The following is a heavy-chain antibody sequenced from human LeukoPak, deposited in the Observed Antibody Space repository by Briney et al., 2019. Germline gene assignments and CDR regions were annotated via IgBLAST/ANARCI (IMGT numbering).Heavy chain of an antibody. CDR3: VRVSVVYGMDV. V-gene: IGHV4-59*01. CDR1: GGSISSDY. CDR2: MYYTGST. J-gene: IGHJ6*02. Sequence: PSETLSLTCSVSGGSISSDYWAWIRQPPGKGLDWIGYMYYTGSTNYNPSLKSRVTISLATSKKQFSLKLSSVTAADTAVYYCVRVSVVYGMDVWGRETTVTVSS.